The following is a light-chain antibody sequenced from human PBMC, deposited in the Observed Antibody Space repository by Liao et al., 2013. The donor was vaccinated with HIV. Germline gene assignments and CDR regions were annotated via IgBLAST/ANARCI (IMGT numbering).Light chain of an antibody. V-gene: IGLV3-21*04. CDR3: QLWDKTSDHSWV. CDR2: YDS. CDR1: DIGSIS. J-gene: IGLJ3*02. Sequence: SYVLTQPPSVSVAPGKTARITCGGRDIGSISVHWYQHKSGQAPVLVISYDSERPSGIPERFSGSNSGNTATLTISTVEPGDEGDYYCQLWDKTSDHSWVFGGGTKLTV.